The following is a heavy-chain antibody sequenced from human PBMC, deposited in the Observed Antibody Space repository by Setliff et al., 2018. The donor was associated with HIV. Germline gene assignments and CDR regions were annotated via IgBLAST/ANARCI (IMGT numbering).Heavy chain of an antibody. J-gene: IGHJ6*02. CDR1: GFTFSSYW. CDR3: ARDLLNGYYPRYYGMDV. Sequence: PGGSLRLSCAASGFTFSSYWMHWVRQAPGKGLVWVSRINSDGSSTSYADSVKGRFTISRDNAKNTLYLQMNSLRAEETAVYYCARDLLNGYYPRYYGMDVWGQGTTVTVSS. D-gene: IGHD3-9*01. CDR2: INSDGSST. V-gene: IGHV3-74*01.